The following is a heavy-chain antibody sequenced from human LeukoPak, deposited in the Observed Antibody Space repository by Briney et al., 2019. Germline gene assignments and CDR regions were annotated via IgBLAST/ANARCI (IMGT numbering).Heavy chain of an antibody. CDR1: GFTFSSYA. D-gene: IGHD6-19*01. J-gene: IGHJ4*02. Sequence: PGGSLRLSCAASGFTFSSYAMSWIRQAPGKGLEWVSAISGSGGSTYYADSVKGRFTISRDNSKNTLYLQMNSLRAEDTAVYYCAKDQAPQTQWLADYWGQGTLVTVSS. CDR3: AKDQAPQTQWLADY. V-gene: IGHV3-23*01. CDR2: ISGSGGST.